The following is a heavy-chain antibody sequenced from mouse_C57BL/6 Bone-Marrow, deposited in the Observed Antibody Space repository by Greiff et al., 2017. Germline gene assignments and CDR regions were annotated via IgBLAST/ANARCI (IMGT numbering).Heavy chain of an antibody. V-gene: IGHV14-1*01. CDR1: GFNIKDYY. CDR3: TSYY. CDR2: IDPEDGDT. J-gene: IGHJ2*01. Sequence: VQLKESGAELVRPGASVKLSCTASGFNIKDYYMHWVKQRPEQGLEWIGRIDPEDGDTEYDPNFPGKATLPVDTSANTAYLQLTSLTSEDTAVYYCTSYYWGQGTTLTVSS.